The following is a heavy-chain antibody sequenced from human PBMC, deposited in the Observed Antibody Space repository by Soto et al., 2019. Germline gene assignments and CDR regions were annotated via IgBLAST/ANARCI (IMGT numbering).Heavy chain of an antibody. Sequence: ASVKVSCKASGGTFSSYAISWVRQAPGQGLEWMGGIIPIFGTANYAQKFQGRVTITADESTSTAYMELSSLRSEDTAVYYCATNLPYSSGWYNAFDIWGQGTMVTVS. CDR1: GGTFSSYA. V-gene: IGHV1-69*13. CDR2: IIPIFGTA. J-gene: IGHJ3*02. CDR3: ATNLPYSSGWYNAFDI. D-gene: IGHD6-19*01.